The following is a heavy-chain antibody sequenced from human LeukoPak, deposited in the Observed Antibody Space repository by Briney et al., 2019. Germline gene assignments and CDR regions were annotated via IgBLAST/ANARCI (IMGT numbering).Heavy chain of an antibody. J-gene: IGHJ4*02. CDR2: ISTDGRTT. Sequence: GGSLRLSCVASGFTFSSYWMHWVRQAPGKGLVWVSRISTDGRTTTCADSVKGRFTISRDNAKNTLYLQMNSLRAEDTAVYYCANSGYWGQGTLVTVSS. CDR3: ANSGY. V-gene: IGHV3-74*01. D-gene: IGHD2-15*01. CDR1: GFTFSSYW.